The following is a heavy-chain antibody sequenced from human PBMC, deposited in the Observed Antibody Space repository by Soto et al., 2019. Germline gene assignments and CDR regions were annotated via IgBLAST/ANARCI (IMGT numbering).Heavy chain of an antibody. CDR3: ARGWGPFDY. CDR2: IYYSGST. J-gene: IGHJ4*02. V-gene: IGHV4-61*01. D-gene: IGHD3-16*01. CDR1: GGSVSSGSYY. Sequence: QVQLQESGPGLVKPSETLSLTCTVSGGSVSSGSYYWSWIRQPPGKGLEWIGYIYYSGSTNYNPSLKNRVTISVDTSKNQFSLKLSSVTAADTAVYYCARGWGPFDYWGQGTLVTVSS.